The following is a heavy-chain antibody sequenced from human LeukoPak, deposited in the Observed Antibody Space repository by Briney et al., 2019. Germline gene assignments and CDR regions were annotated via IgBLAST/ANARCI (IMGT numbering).Heavy chain of an antibody. CDR1: GGSISSYY. V-gene: IGHV4-59*01. CDR2: IDYSGST. D-gene: IGHD4-11*01. Sequence: SETLSLTCTVSGGSISSYYWSWIRQPPGKGLEWIGYIDYSGSTNYNPSLKSRVTISVDTSENQFSLKLSAVTAADTAVYYCARDRNYPIYYYGMDVWGQGTTVTVSS. J-gene: IGHJ6*02. CDR3: ARDRNYPIYYYGMDV.